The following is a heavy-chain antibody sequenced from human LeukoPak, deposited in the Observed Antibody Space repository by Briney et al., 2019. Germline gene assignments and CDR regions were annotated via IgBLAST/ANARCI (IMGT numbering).Heavy chain of an antibody. D-gene: IGHD3-9*01. CDR2: ISAYNGNT. V-gene: IGHV1-18*01. CDR1: GYTFTSYG. CDR3: ARLELYYDNVNVDY. Sequence: GASVKVSCKASGYTFTSYGISWVRQAPGQGLEWMGWISAYNGNTNYAQKLQGRVTMATDTSTSTAYMELRSLRSDDTAVYYCARLELYYDNVNVDYWGQGTLVTVSS. J-gene: IGHJ4*02.